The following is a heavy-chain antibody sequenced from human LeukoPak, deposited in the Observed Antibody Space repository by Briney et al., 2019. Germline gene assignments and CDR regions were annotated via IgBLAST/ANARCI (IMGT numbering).Heavy chain of an antibody. J-gene: IGHJ3*02. D-gene: IGHD6-19*01. CDR1: GFTFSSYA. V-gene: IGHV3-30*04. CDR3: ARDKTDSSGWYGDAFDI. CDR2: ISYDGSNK. Sequence: PGGSLRLSCAASGFTFSSYAMHWVRQAPGKGLEWVAVISYDGSNKYYADSVKGRFTISRDNSKNTLYLQMNSLRAEDTAVYYCARDKTDSSGWYGDAFDIWGQGTMVTVSS.